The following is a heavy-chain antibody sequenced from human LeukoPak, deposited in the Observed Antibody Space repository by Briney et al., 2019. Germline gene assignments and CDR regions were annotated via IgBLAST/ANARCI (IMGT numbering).Heavy chain of an antibody. J-gene: IGHJ4*02. V-gene: IGHV4-59*01. CDR1: GGSISNDY. D-gene: IGHD3-3*01. CDR2: IYYSGST. CDR3: ARGGYYMFDY. Sequence: SETLSLTCTVSGGSISNDYWSWIRQPPGKGLEWIGYIYYSGSTNYNPSLKSRVTTSVDTSKSQFSLKMSSVTAADTAVYYCARGGYYMFDYWGQGILVTVSS.